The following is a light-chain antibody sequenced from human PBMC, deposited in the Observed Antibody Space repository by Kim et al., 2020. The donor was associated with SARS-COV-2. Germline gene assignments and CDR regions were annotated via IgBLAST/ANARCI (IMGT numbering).Light chain of an antibody. J-gene: IGKJ1*01. V-gene: IGKV1-27*01. CDR1: QGISNY. CDR3: QQYDSAPRT. CDR2: GAS. Sequence: ASRGTRVTISCRASQGISNYLAWYQQKPWKVPNLLLYGASTLQSGVPSRFSGSRSGTDFTLTISSLPPEDVATYYCQQYDSAPRTFGQGTKVDIK.